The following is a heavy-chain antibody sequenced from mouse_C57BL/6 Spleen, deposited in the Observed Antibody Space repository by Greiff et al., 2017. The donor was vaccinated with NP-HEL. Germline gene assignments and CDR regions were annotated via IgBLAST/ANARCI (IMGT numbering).Heavy chain of an antibody. V-gene: IGHV1-82*01. Sequence: VKLQESGPELVKPGASVKISCKASGYAFSSSWMNWVKQRPGKGLEWIGRIYPGDGDTNYNGKFKGKATLTADKSSSTAYMQLSSLTSEDSAVYFCGITTVGAMDYWGQGTSVTVSS. CDR2: IYPGDGDT. J-gene: IGHJ4*01. CDR3: GITTVGAMDY. CDR1: GYAFSSSW. D-gene: IGHD1-1*01.